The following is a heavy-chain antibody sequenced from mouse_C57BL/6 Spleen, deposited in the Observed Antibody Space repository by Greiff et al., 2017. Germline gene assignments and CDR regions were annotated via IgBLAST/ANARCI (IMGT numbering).Heavy chain of an antibody. J-gene: IGHJ3*01. V-gene: IGHV1-54*01. CDR1: GYTFTDYL. Sequence: QVQLQQSGAELVRPGASVKLSCTASGYTFTDYLMDWVKQRPGQGLEWIGEINPGSGGTNYTEKFKGKATMTADKSSSTAYLQLSSLTSEDSAVYFCGRGDGRVADWGQGTLVTVSA. D-gene: IGHD1-1*02. CDR2: INPGSGGT. CDR3: GRGDGRVAD.